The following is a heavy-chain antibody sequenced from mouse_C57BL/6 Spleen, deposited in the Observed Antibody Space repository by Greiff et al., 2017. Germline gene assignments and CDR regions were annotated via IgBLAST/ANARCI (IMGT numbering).Heavy chain of an antibody. Sequence: EVNVVESGGGLVKPGGSLKLSCAASGFTFSDYGMHWVRQAPEKGLEWVAYISSGSSTIYYADTVKGRFTISRDNAKNTLFLQMTSLRSEDTAMDYCARPEGEGGFDYWGQGTTLTVSS. J-gene: IGHJ2*01. CDR2: ISSGSSTI. V-gene: IGHV5-17*01. CDR3: ARPEGEGGFDY. CDR1: GFTFSDYG.